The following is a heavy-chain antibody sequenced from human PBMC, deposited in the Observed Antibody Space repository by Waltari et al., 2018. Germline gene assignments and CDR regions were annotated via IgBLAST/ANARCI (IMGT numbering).Heavy chain of an antibody. D-gene: IGHD2-15*01. Sequence: QVQLQESGPGLVKPSGTLSLTCTVSGDSMSSRDFWSWVRQSPEKGREWIGQVHRSGKTNYNPSLESRVAISIDMSNNQFSLKVTSTTAADTAVYYCARDRGRGLYLDSWGQGTLVTVSP. CDR3: ARDRGRGLYLDS. CDR2: VHRSGKT. CDR1: GDSMSSRDF. V-gene: IGHV4-4*02. J-gene: IGHJ4*02.